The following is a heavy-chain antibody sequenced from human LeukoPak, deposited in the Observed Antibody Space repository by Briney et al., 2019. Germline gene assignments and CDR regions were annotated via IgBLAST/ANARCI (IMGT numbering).Heavy chain of an antibody. CDR2: ISSEGKTT. V-gene: IGHV3-64D*06. CDR3: VKDRWVDH. D-gene: IGHD6-13*01. Sequence: GGSLRLSCSASGFIFSPYAMHWVRQAPGKGLECVSSISSEGKTTYYADSVKGRFTISRDNSKNTLYLQMSSLRPEDTAVYYCVKDRWVDHWGQGTLVTVSS. J-gene: IGHJ4*02. CDR1: GFIFSPYA.